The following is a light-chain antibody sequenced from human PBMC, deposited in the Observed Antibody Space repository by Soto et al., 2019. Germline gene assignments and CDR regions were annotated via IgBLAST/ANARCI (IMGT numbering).Light chain of an antibody. CDR1: QGISSY. CDR3: QQLNSYPPF. Sequence: DIQLTQSQSFLSASVGDRVTITCRTSQGISSYLAWYQQKPGKAPKLLIYAASTLQSGVPSRFSGSGSGTEFTLTISSLQPEDFATYYCQQLNSYPPFFGGGTKVEIK. J-gene: IGKJ4*01. V-gene: IGKV1-9*01. CDR2: AAS.